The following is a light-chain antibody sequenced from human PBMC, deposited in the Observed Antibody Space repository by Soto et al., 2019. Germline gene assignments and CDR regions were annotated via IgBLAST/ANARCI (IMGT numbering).Light chain of an antibody. V-gene: IGKV1-9*01. CDR3: QQLNSYPPT. J-gene: IGKJ4*01. CDR1: QGISSY. Sequence: IQLTQSPSPLSASVGDRVTITCRASQGISSYLAWYQQKPGKAPKLLIYAASTLQSGVPSRFSGSGSGTDFTLTISSLQPEDFATYYCQQLNSYPPTFGGGTKVDIK. CDR2: AAS.